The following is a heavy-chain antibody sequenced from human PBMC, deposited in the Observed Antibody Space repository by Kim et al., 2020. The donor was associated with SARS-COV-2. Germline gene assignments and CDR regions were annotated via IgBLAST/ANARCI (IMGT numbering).Heavy chain of an antibody. D-gene: IGHD3-10*01. CDR1: GGSFSGYY. Sequence: SETLSLTCAVYGGSFSGYYWSWIRQPPGKGLEWIGEINHSGSTNYNPSLKSRVTISVDTSKNQFSLKLSSVTAADTAVYYCARGGEVRGVIISSWRWPGRSWFDPWGQGTLVTVSS. CDR2: INHSGST. J-gene: IGHJ5*02. CDR3: ARGGEVRGVIISSWRWPGRSWFDP. V-gene: IGHV4-34*01.